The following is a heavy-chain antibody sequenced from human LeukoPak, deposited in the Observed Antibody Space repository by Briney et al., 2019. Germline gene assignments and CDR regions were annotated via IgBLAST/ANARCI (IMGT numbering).Heavy chain of an antibody. CDR1: GYSFTSYW. Sequence: GESLKISCKGSGYSFTSYWIGWVRQMPGKGLEWMGIIYPGDSDTRYSPSFQGQVTISADKSISTAYLQWSSLKASDTAMYYCARLYYGSGVPNWFDPWGQGTLVTVSS. CDR3: ARLYYGSGVPNWFDP. V-gene: IGHV5-51*01. J-gene: IGHJ5*02. D-gene: IGHD3-10*01. CDR2: IYPGDSDT.